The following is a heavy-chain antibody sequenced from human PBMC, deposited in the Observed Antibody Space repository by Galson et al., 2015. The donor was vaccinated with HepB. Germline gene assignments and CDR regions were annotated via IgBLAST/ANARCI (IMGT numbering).Heavy chain of an antibody. D-gene: IGHD4/OR15-4a*01. J-gene: IGHJ5*02. V-gene: IGHV3-7*01. Sequence: SLRLSCAASGFTFSSYWMSWVRQAPGKGLEWVANIKQDGSEKYYVDSVKGRFTISRDNAKNSVYLQMNSLRAEDTAVYYCASSGVLTPFHNWFDPWGQGTLVTVSS. CDR1: GFTFSSYW. CDR2: IKQDGSEK. CDR3: ASSGVLTPFHNWFDP.